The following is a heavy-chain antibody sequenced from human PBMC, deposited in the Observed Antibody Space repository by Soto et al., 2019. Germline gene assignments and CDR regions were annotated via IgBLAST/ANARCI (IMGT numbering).Heavy chain of an antibody. Sequence: GGSLRLSCAASGFTFSSYSMSWVRQAPGKGLEWVSGFRSGGDDDTTYYADSVRGRFTISRDNSKNTLFLQMNSLRAEDTAIYYCAKKVNSGSGSQFFDYWGQGTLVTVSS. V-gene: IGHV3-23*01. D-gene: IGHD3-10*01. CDR1: GFTFSSYS. J-gene: IGHJ4*02. CDR2: FRSGGDDDTT. CDR3: AKKVNSGSGSQFFDY.